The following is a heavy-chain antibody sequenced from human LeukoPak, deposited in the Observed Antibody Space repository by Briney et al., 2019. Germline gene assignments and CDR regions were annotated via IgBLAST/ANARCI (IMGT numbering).Heavy chain of an antibody. CDR3: AREAPRGGSFFDP. V-gene: IGHV4-34*01. D-gene: IGHD1-26*01. CDR2: INHSGST. CDR1: GGSFSGYY. J-gene: IGHJ5*02. Sequence: SETLSLTCAVYGGSFSGYYWNWIRQPPGKGLEWIGEINHSGSTNYNPSLKSRVTISVDTSKNQFSLKLSSVTAADTAVYYCAREAPRGGSFFDPWGQGTLVTVSS.